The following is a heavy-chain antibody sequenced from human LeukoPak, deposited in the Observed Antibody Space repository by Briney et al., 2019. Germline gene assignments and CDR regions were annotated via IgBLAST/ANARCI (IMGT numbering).Heavy chain of an antibody. V-gene: IGHV3-48*01. J-gene: IGHJ5*02. CDR2: IRPKDGTT. D-gene: IGHD2-8*01. CDR3: VRGQTNLDNWFDP. CDR1: GLTVSSNC. Sequence: PGGSLRLSCAASGLTVSSNCMSWVRQAPGKGLEWVSYIRPKDGTTHYADSVKGRFTISRDNAKNSLSLQMTSLRVDDSAVYYCVRGQTNLDNWFDPWGQGTLVIDSS.